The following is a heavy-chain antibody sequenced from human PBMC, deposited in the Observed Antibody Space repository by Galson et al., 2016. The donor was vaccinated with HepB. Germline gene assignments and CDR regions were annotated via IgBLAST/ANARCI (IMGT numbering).Heavy chain of an antibody. CDR2: ISYDGDTK. D-gene: IGHD6-19*01. CDR1: GFTFSTYG. J-gene: IGHJ4*02. Sequence: SLRLSCAASGFTFSTYGMHWVRQAPGKGLEWVAVISYDGDTKYHADSVKGRFTISRDNSKNTLYLQMHRLRAEDTAVYYCAKEHSGYFDYWGQGTLVTVSS. CDR3: AKEHSGYFDY. V-gene: IGHV3-30*18.